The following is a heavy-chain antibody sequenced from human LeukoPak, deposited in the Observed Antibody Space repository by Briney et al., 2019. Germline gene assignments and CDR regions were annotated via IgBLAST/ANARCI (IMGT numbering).Heavy chain of an antibody. V-gene: IGHV1-69*06. D-gene: IGHD5-18*01. CDR2: IIPIFGTA. CDR3: GREVGYSYGSFAFDI. Sequence: VASVTVSCKASGGTFSSYAISWVRQAPGQGLEWMGGIIPIFGTANYAQKFQGRVTITADKSTGTAYRGLSSLRSEDTAVYYCGREVGYSYGSFAFDIWGQGTMVTVSS. J-gene: IGHJ3*02. CDR1: GGTFSSYA.